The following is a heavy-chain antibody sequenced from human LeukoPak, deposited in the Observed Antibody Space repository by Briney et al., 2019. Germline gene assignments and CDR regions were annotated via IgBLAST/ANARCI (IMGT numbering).Heavy chain of an antibody. J-gene: IGHJ4*02. CDR1: GFTFINYA. CDR3: AKDLDCSSTSCYPDY. D-gene: IGHD2-2*01. Sequence: GGSLRLPCAASGFTFINYAMTWVRQAPGKGLEWVSAISGSGGSTYYADSVKGRFTISRDNSKNTLYLQMNSLRAEDAAVYYCAKDLDCSSTSCYPDYWGQGTLVTVSS. V-gene: IGHV3-23*01. CDR2: ISGSGGST.